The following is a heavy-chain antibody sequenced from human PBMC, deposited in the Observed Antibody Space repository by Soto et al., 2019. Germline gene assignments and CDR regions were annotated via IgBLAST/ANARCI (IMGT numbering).Heavy chain of an antibody. CDR3: ARGPNSLGDD. CDR1: GGSFSSFH. CDR2: IIHLLGIT. V-gene: IGHV1-69*02. Sequence: QVQLVQSGAEVRKPGSSVKVSCKTSGGSFSSFHITWVRQAPGQGLEWMGRIIHLLGITNYAQNFQRRVTITADKSTNTAYMELNSLRYEDTAMYECARGPNSLGDDWGQGTLINVSS. D-gene: IGHD2-21*01. J-gene: IGHJ4*02.